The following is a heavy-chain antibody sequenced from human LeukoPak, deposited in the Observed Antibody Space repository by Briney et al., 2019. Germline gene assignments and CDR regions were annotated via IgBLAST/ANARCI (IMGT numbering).Heavy chain of an antibody. V-gene: IGHV1-24*01. D-gene: IGHD3-3*01. J-gene: IGHJ6*03. CDR2: FDPEDGET. CDR1: RYTLTELS. CDR3: ATAPPTSGIHYDFWSGLGLSYYYYMDV. Sequence: ASVKVSCKVSRYTLTELSMHWVRQAPGKGLEWMGGFDPEDGETIYAQKFQGRVTMTEDTSTDTAYMELSSLRSEDTAVYYCATAPPTSGIHYDFWSGLGLSYYYYMDVWGKGTTVTVSS.